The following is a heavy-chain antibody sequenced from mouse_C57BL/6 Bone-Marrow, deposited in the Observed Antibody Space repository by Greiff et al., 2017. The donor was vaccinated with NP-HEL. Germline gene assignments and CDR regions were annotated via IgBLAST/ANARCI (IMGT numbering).Heavy chain of an antibody. CDR2: IRNKANGYTT. Sequence: EVNVVESGGGLVQPGGSLSLSCAASGFTFTDYYMSWVRQPPGKALEWLGFIRNKANGYTTEYSASVKGRFTISRDNSQSILYLQMNALRAEDSATYYCARSGTWYFDVWGTGTTVTVSS. V-gene: IGHV7-3*01. J-gene: IGHJ1*03. CDR1: GFTFTDYY. CDR3: ARSGTWYFDV.